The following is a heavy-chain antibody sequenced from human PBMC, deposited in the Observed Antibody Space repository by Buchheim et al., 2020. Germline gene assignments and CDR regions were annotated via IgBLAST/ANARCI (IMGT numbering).Heavy chain of an antibody. D-gene: IGHD2-21*01. CDR1: GITFNIHW. V-gene: IGHV3-7*03. Sequence: QLVQSGGGLVQPGGSLRLSCAASGITFNIHWMTWVRQGPGRGLEWVANINEDGSERHYVDSVRGRFTISLDNAKNSIFLQMNDLRVEDTALYYCARNTAFDRRIFDPWGPGTL. CDR3: ARNTAFDRRIFDP. CDR2: INEDGSER. J-gene: IGHJ5*02.